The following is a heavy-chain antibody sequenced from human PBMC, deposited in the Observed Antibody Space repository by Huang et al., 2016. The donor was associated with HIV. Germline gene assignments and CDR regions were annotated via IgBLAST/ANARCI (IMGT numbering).Heavy chain of an antibody. CDR1: GFSFSSSA. Sequence: EVHLLESGGGLVQPGGSLRLSCAASGFSFSSSAMSWVRQAPGRGLEGVSTVSKSASRRHYADSVRGRFTISRDNSKDTLYLQMNSLRAEDTALYYCAKDLVTYDSSGSVWGQGTLVTVSS. CDR2: VSKSASRR. V-gene: IGHV3-23*01. J-gene: IGHJ4*02. CDR3: AKDLVTYDSSGSV. D-gene: IGHD3-22*01.